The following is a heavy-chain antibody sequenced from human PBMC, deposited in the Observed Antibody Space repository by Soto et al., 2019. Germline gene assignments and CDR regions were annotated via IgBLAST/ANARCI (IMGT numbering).Heavy chain of an antibody. D-gene: IGHD2-15*01. CDR2: IYWDDDK. CDR3: AHRPSYCSGGSCYSGFDY. CDR1: GFSLSTSGVG. V-gene: IGHV2-5*02. Sequence: QITLKESGPTLVKPTQTLTLTCTFSGFSLSTSGVGVGWIRQPPGKALEWLALIYWDDDKRYSPSLKSRLTITKETSKYQVVLTMTNMDPVDTATYYCAHRPSYCSGGSCYSGFDYWGQGTLVTVSS. J-gene: IGHJ4*02.